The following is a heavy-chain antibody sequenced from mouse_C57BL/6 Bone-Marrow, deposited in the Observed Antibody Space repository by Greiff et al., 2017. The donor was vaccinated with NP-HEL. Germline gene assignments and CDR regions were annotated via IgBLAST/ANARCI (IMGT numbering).Heavy chain of an antibody. CDR1: GFSLTSYA. V-gene: IGHV2-9-1*01. J-gene: IGHJ2*01. CDR3: ARLITTVGGYYFDY. CDR2: IWTGGGT. Sequence: QVQLQQSGPGLVAPSQSLSITCTVSGFSLTSYAISWVRQPPGKGLEWLGVIWTGGGTNYNSALKSRLSISKDNSKSQVFLKMNSLQTDDTARYYCARLITTVGGYYFDYWGQGTTLTVSS. D-gene: IGHD1-1*01.